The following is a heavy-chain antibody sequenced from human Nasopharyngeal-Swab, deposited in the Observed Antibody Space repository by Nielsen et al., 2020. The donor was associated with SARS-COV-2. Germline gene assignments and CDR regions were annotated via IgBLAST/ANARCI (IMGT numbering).Heavy chain of an antibody. CDR2: ISHNSGT. V-gene: IGHV4-59*11. J-gene: IGHJ5*02. CDR1: GVPISSQY. Sequence: GSLRLSCTVSGVPISSQYWSWIRQPPGKGLEWIGYISHNSGTNYKPSLKSRVTMFMDTSKNQFSLKLRSVTAADTAVYYCAKEGATGWFDPWGQGTLVTVSS. CDR3: AKEGATGWFDP.